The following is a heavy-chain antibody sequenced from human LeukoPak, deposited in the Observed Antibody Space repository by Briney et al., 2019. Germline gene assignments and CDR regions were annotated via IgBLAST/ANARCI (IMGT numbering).Heavy chain of an antibody. V-gene: IGHV3-48*01. CDR1: GFTFSTYG. CDR2: ISSSSAI. Sequence: GGSLRLSCAASGFTFSTYGMNWVRQAPGKGLEWVSYISSSSAIDYADSVKGRFTISRDNAKNSLYLQMDSLRAEDTAVYYCVRVDTTMRGARVWDYWGQGTLVTVSS. J-gene: IGHJ4*02. CDR3: VRVDTTMRGARVWDY. D-gene: IGHD5-18*01.